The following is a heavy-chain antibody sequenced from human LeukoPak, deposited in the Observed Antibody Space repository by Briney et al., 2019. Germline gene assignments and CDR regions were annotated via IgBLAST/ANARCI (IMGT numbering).Heavy chain of an antibody. D-gene: IGHD4-17*01. CDR1: GFAFSSYA. CDR3: AKDDYGDKRTNY. V-gene: IGHV3-23*01. J-gene: IGHJ4*02. CDR2: ISGSGGST. Sequence: PGGSLRLSCAASGFAFSSYAMSWVRQAPGKGLEWVSAISGSGGSTYYADSVKGRFTISRDNSKNTLYLQMNSLRAEDTAVYYCAKDDYGDKRTNYWGQGTLVTVSS.